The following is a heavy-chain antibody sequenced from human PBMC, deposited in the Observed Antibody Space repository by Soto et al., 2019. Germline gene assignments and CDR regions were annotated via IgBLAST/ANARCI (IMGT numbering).Heavy chain of an antibody. CDR2: INHSGST. J-gene: IGHJ4*02. CDR3: ARDSKDDYVWGSYRYYY. CDR1: GGSFSGYY. D-gene: IGHD3-16*02. V-gene: IGHV4-34*01. Sequence: QVQLQQWGAGLLKPSETLSLTCAVYGGSFSGYYWSWIRQPPGKGLEWIGEINHSGSTNYNPSLKSRVTISVHTSKNQFSLKLSSVTAADTAVYYCARDSKDDYVWGSYRYYYWGQGTLVTVSS.